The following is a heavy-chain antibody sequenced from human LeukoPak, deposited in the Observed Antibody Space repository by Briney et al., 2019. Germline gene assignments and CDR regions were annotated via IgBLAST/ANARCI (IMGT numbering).Heavy chain of an antibody. Sequence: GGSLRLSCAASGFTFSSYWMSWVRQAPGKGLEWVANIKQDGSEKYYVDSVKGRFTISRDNAKNLLYLQMNSLRAEDTAVYYCARIYYDSSGYYDAFDIWGQGTMVTVSS. CDR2: IKQDGSEK. CDR3: ARIYYDSSGYYDAFDI. J-gene: IGHJ3*02. V-gene: IGHV3-7*01. D-gene: IGHD3-22*01. CDR1: GFTFSSYW.